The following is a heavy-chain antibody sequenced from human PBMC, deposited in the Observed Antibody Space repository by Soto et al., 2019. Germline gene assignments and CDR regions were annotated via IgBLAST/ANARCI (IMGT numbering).Heavy chain of an antibody. CDR3: ARGARSSYFDY. CDR2: INLSGST. V-gene: IGHV4-34*01. CDR1: GGSFSGYY. D-gene: IGHD6-6*01. Sequence: PSETLSLTCAVYGGSFSGYYWRWIRQPPGKGLEWIGEINLSGSTNYNPSLKSRVTILVDTSNNHFSLKLSSVTAADTAVYYCARGARSSYFDYWGQGTRVTVSS. J-gene: IGHJ4*02.